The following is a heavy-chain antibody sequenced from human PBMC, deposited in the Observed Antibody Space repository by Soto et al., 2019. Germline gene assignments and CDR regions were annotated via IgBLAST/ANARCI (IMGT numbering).Heavy chain of an antibody. Sequence: QVQLQESGPGLVKPSQTLSLTCTVSGGSISTVDYWWSWFRNPPDMGLEWIGQIYDGGRTYNNPSLESRVTMSVDTSKSQLSLTLSSVSAADTAVYYCARGPSGDKVDSWGQGTLVTVSS. CDR2: IYDGGRT. CDR1: GGSISTVDYW. V-gene: IGHV4-30-4*01. J-gene: IGHJ4*02. CDR3: ARGPSGDKVDS. D-gene: IGHD7-27*01.